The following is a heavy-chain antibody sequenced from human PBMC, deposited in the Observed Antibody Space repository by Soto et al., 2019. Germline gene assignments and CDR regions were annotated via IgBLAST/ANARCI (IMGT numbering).Heavy chain of an antibody. J-gene: IGHJ4*02. D-gene: IGHD3-10*01. CDR1: GYTFTSYY. CDR3: AGDGPPGHGSGSYDTFDY. Sequence: ASVKVSCKASGYTFTSYYMHWVRQAPGQGLEWMGIINPSGGSTSYAQKFQGRVTMTRDTSTSTVYMELSSLRSEDTAVYYCAGDGPPGHGSGSYDTFDYWGQGTLVTVSS. V-gene: IGHV1-46*01. CDR2: INPSGGST.